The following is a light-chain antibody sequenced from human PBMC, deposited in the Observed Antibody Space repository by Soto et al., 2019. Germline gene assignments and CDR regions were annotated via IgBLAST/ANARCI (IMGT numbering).Light chain of an antibody. CDR2: STS. CDR1: QSVGDTY. J-gene: IGKJ1*01. V-gene: IGKV3-20*01. Sequence: EIVLTHSPGTLSLSPGERATLSCRASQSVGDTYLAWYQQKPGQAPRLLMYSTSIRATGIPDRFSGSGSGTDFTLTISRLDPEDFAVYYCQHYDRAPMWTFGQGTKVDIK. CDR3: QHYDRAPMWT.